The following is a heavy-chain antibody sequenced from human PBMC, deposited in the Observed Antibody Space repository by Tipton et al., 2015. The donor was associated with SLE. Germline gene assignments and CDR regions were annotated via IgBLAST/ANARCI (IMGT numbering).Heavy chain of an antibody. D-gene: IGHD6-19*01. V-gene: IGHV4-59*11. Sequence: LRLSCTVSGGSISSHYWSWIRQPPGKGLEWIGYIYYSGSTNYNPSLKSRVTISVDTSKNQFSLKLSSVTAADTAVYYCARDKHSSGWDAFGIWGQGTMVTVSS. J-gene: IGHJ3*02. CDR3: ARDKHSSGWDAFGI. CDR2: IYYSGST. CDR1: GGSISSHY.